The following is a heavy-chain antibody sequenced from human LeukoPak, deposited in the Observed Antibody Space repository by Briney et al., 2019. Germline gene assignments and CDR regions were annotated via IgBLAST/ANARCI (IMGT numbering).Heavy chain of an antibody. CDR2: ISAYNGNR. Sequence: ASVKVSCKASGYTFTSYGISWVRQAPGQGLEWMGWISAYNGNRNYAQKVQDRVTMTTDTSSSTAYMELRSLRSDDAGVYYCARVGEDYADFPWDYWGQGTLVTVSS. CDR1: GYTFTSYG. D-gene: IGHD4-17*01. V-gene: IGHV1-18*01. CDR3: ARVGEDYADFPWDY. J-gene: IGHJ4*02.